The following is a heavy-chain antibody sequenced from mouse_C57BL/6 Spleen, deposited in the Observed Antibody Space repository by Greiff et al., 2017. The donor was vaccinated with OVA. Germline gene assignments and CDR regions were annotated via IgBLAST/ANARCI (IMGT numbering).Heavy chain of an antibody. J-gene: IGHJ2*01. V-gene: IGHV5-16*01. D-gene: IGHD1-1*01. CDR3: ARDNYYGSSPFDY. Sequence: EVKLVESEGGLVQPGSSMKLSCTASGFTFSDYYMAWVRQVPEKGLEWVANINYDGSSTYYLDSLKSRFIISRDNAKNILYLQMSSLKSEDTATYYCARDNYYGSSPFDYWGQGTTLTVAS. CDR2: INYDGSST. CDR1: GFTFSDYY.